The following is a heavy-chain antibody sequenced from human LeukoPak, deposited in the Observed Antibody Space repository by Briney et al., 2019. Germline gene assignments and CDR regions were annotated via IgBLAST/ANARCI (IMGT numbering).Heavy chain of an antibody. CDR2: IFGSGAGI. Sequence: GGSLRLSCTASGFAFSTYAMNWVRQAPGKGLEWVSVIFGSGAGINYADSVKSRFTISRDNSKNTLYLQMNTLRAEDTAIYYCAKDRIPDGFYSLDHWGQGALVTVSS. CDR3: AKDRIPDGFYSLDH. CDR1: GFAFSTYA. D-gene: IGHD3-3*01. J-gene: IGHJ4*02. V-gene: IGHV3-23*01.